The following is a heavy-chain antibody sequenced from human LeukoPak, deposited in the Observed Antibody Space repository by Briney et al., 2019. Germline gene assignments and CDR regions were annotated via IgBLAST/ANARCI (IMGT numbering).Heavy chain of an antibody. CDR3: ASMRLDCSGGSCYVAYYSYGMDV. CDR1: GGTFSSYA. CDR2: IIPIFGTA. V-gene: IGHV1-69*06. J-gene: IGHJ6*04. D-gene: IGHD2-15*01. Sequence: SVKVSCKASGGTFSSYAISWVRQAPGQGLEWMGGIIPIFGTANYAQKFQGRVTITADKSTSTAYMELSSLRSEDTAVYYCASMRLDCSGGSCYVAYYSYGMDVWGKGTTVTVSS.